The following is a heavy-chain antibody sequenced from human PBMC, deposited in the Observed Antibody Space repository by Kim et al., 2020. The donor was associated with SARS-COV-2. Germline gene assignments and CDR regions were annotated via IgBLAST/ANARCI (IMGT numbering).Heavy chain of an antibody. CDR3: ARGGIAATGDWYFDL. CDR2: ISHSGST. V-gene: IGHV4-34*01. D-gene: IGHD6-13*01. J-gene: IGHJ2*01. CDR1: GGSFSDFY. Sequence: SETLSLTCAVYGGSFSDFYWSWIRQPPGKGPEWIGKISHSGSTNNNPSLKSRVTISVDTSKNKSSLKLISVTAADTAVYYCARGGIAATGDWYFDLWGRGTLVSVSS.